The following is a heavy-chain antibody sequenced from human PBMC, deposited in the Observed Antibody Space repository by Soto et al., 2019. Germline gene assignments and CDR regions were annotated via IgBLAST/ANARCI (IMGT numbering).Heavy chain of an antibody. J-gene: IGHJ5*02. V-gene: IGHV4-39*01. CDR1: GGSISSSTYY. CDR2: IYYSGST. Sequence: PSETLSLTCTVSGGSISSSTYYWGWIRQPPGKGLEWIGSIYYSGSTYYNPSLKSRVTISVDTSKNQFSLKLSSVTVVDTAVYYCARHGSGSYYNNWFAPWGQGTLVTVSS. D-gene: IGHD3-10*01. CDR3: ARHGSGSYYNNWFAP.